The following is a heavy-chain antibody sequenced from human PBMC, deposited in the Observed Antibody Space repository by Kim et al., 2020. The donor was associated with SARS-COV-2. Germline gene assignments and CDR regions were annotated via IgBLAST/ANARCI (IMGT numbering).Heavy chain of an antibody. CDR2: ISASGDNT. CDR1: GFTFSAYP. D-gene: IGHD2-15*01. CDR3: AKILSIVNVFYYGMDV. V-gene: IGHV3-23*02. J-gene: IGHJ6*02. Sequence: GGSLRLSCAASGFTFSAYPMDWVRQVPGKGLEWVSSISASGDNTYYRDSVKGRFIISRDNSKNTMDLQMNSLRAEDTAVYYCAKILSIVNVFYYGMDVWGQGTTVTVSS.